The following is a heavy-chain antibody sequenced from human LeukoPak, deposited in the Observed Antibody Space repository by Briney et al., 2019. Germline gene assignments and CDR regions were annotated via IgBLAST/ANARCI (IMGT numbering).Heavy chain of an antibody. CDR3: ATAVAARPDNDY. Sequence: ASVKVSCKVSGYTLTELSMHWVRQAPGKGLEWMGGFDPEDGETIYAQKFQGRVTMTEDTSTDTAYMELSSLRSEDTAVYYCATAVAARPDNDYWGQGTLVTVSS. CDR1: GYTLTELS. D-gene: IGHD6-6*01. V-gene: IGHV1-24*01. CDR2: FDPEDGET. J-gene: IGHJ4*02.